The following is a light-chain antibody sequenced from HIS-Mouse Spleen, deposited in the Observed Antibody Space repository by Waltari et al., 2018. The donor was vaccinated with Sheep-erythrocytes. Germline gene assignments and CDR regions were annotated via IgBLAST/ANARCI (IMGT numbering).Light chain of an antibody. V-gene: IGKV1-33*01. J-gene: IGKJ4*01. Sequence: DIQMTQSPSTLSASVGDRVTITCRASQSISSWLAWYQQKTGKAPKLLIYDASNLETGVPSRFSGSGSGTDFTFTISSLQPEDIATYYCQQYDNLLTFGGGTKVEIK. CDR3: QQYDNLLT. CDR2: DAS. CDR1: QSISSW.